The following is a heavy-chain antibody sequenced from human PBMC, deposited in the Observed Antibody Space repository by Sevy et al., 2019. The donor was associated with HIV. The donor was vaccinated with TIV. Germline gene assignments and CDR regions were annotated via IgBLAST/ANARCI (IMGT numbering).Heavy chain of an antibody. CDR2: ISTSGST. Sequence: SETLSLTCTVSGGSINTFYWGWIRQPAGRGLEWIGRISTSGSTNHNPSLKSRVTMSVDTSKNQFSLRLSSVTAADTAVYYCTRDGRFRGFGEFLGSHMTTWLDPWGQGTLVTVSS. V-gene: IGHV4-4*07. J-gene: IGHJ5*02. CDR1: GGSINTFY. CDR3: TRDGRFRGFGEFLGSHMTTWLDP. D-gene: IGHD3-10*01.